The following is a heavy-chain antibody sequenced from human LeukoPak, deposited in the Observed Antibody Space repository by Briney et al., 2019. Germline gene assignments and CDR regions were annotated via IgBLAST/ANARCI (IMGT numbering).Heavy chain of an antibody. CDR1: GLTFNIFW. D-gene: IGHD5-18*01. Sequence: PGGSLRLSCAASGLTFNIFWMHWARQAPGKGLVWVSLIKGDGSSTTYMDSVKGRFIISRDNAKNTLYLQMSSLRTEDTAVYYCATGHSYGYNYWGQGTLVTVSP. J-gene: IGHJ4*02. CDR3: ATGHSYGYNY. CDR2: IKGDGSST. V-gene: IGHV3-74*01.